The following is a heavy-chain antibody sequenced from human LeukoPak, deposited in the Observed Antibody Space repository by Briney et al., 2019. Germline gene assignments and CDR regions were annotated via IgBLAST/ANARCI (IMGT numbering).Heavy chain of an antibody. CDR2: IYYSGST. J-gene: IGHJ4*02. Sequence: SQTLSLTCTVSGGSISSGDYYWSWIRQPPGKGLEWIGYIYYSGSTYYNPSLKSRVTISVDTSKNQFSLKLSSVTAADTAVYYCARGNIVVVTAVHFDYWGQGTLVIVSS. V-gene: IGHV4-30-4*01. CDR1: GGSISSGDYY. CDR3: ARGNIVVVTAVHFDY. D-gene: IGHD2-21*02.